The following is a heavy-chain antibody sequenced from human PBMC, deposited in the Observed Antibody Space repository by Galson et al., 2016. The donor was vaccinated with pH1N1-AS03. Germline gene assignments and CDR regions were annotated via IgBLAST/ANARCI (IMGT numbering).Heavy chain of an antibody. J-gene: IGHJ6*02. D-gene: IGHD3-16*01. Sequence: SETLSLTCAVYGGSFNNYYWNWIRQSPGKGLEWVGEINHSGIITYNPSLRSRLNISLDTSSRQFSLKLTSVTAADTAVYFCARLLGKAFPRLGRNFGMDVWGQGNPGHRLF. CDR3: ARLLGKAFPRLGRNFGMDV. CDR1: GGSFNNYY. CDR2: INHSGII. V-gene: IGHV4-34*01.